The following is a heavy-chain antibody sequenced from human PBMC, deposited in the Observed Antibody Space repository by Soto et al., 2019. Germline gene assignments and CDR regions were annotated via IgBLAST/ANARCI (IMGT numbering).Heavy chain of an antibody. Sequence: PGGSLRLSCAASGFTFSSYWMSWVRQAPGKGLEWVANIKQDGSEKYYVDSVKGRFTISRDNAKNSLYLQMNSLRAEDTAVYYCARVGFEYYYDSSGYYRFDYWGQGTLVTVSS. CDR3: ARVGFEYYYDSSGYYRFDY. CDR1: GFTFSSYW. CDR2: IKQDGSEK. V-gene: IGHV3-7*01. J-gene: IGHJ4*02. D-gene: IGHD3-22*01.